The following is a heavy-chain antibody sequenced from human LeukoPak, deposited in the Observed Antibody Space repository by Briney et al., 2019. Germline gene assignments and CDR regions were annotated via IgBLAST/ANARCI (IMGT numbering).Heavy chain of an antibody. CDR2: IRGSGGST. D-gene: IGHD2/OR15-2a*01. CDR3: ARDEDTSALSEY. V-gene: IGHV3-23*01. Sequence: GGSLRLSCAASGFTFSSYAMSWVRQAPGKGLDWVSAIRGSGGSTYYADSVKGRFTISRDNSKSTLYLHMDSLRAEDTAVYYCARDEDTSALSEYWGQGTLVAVSS. CDR1: GFTFSSYA. J-gene: IGHJ4*02.